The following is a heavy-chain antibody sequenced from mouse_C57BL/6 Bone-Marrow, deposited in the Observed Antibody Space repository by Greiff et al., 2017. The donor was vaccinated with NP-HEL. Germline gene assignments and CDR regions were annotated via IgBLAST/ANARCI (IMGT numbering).Heavy chain of an antibody. J-gene: IGHJ4*01. Sequence: EVHLVESGGGLVKPGGSLKLSCAASGFTFSDYGMHWVRQAPEKGLEWVAYISSGSSTIYYADTVKGRFTISRDNAKNTLFLQMTSLRSEDTAMYYCARRLRRYYAMDYWGQGTSVTVSS. CDR3: ARRLRRYYAMDY. D-gene: IGHD2-4*01. CDR2: ISSGSSTI. V-gene: IGHV5-17*01. CDR1: GFTFSDYG.